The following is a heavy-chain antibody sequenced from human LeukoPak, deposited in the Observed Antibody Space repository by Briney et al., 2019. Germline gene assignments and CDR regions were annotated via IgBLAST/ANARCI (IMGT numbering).Heavy chain of an antibody. CDR3: AKDRGSGRVRGVIINY. J-gene: IGHJ4*02. V-gene: IGHV3-30*18. CDR1: GFTFSSYG. D-gene: IGHD3-10*01. CDR2: ISFDGRNI. Sequence: PGGSLRLSCAASGFTFSSYGMHWVRQAPGKGLEWVAVISFDGRNIYYADSVKGRFTISRDNSKNTLYLQMNSLRAEDTAVYYCAKDRGSGRVRGVIINYWGREPWSPSPQ.